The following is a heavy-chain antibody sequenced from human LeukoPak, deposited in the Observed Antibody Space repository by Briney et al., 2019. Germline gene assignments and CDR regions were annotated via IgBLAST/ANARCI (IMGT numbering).Heavy chain of an antibody. Sequence: SVKVSCKASGGTFSSYAISWVRQAPGQGLEWMGGIIPIFGTANYAQKFQGRVTITADESTSTAHMELSSLRSEDTAVYYCARGGCSSTSCLPFDYWGQGTLVTVSS. J-gene: IGHJ4*02. CDR3: ARGGCSSTSCLPFDY. D-gene: IGHD2-2*01. CDR1: GGTFSSYA. CDR2: IIPIFGTA. V-gene: IGHV1-69*01.